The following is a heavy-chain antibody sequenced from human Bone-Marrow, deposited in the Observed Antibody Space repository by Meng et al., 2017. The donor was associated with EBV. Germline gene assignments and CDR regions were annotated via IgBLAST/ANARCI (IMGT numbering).Heavy chain of an antibody. Sequence: QVQLVQSGXEVKKXXXSVKVSCKASGYTFTSYGISWVRQAPGQGLEWMGWISAYNGNTNYAQKLQGRVTMTTDTSTSTAYMELRSLRSDDTAVYYCARGQQLVLVDWFDPWGQGTLVTVSS. J-gene: IGHJ5*02. CDR3: ARGQQLVLVDWFDP. CDR1: GYTFTSYG. CDR2: ISAYNGNT. D-gene: IGHD6-13*01. V-gene: IGHV1-18*01.